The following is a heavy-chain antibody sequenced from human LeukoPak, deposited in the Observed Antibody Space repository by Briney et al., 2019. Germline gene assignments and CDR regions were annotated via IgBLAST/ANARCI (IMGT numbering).Heavy chain of an antibody. CDR2: ISSSSGYI. CDR3: AREHTYYDFWSGYYYYYYYMDV. CDR1: GFTFSSYS. Sequence: GGSLRLSCAASGFTFSSYSMNWVRQAPGKGLEWVSSISSSSGYIYYADSVKGRFTISRDNAKNSLYLQMNSLRAEDTAVYYCAREHTYYDFWSGYYYYYYYMDVWGKGTTVTVSS. J-gene: IGHJ6*03. D-gene: IGHD3-3*01. V-gene: IGHV3-21*01.